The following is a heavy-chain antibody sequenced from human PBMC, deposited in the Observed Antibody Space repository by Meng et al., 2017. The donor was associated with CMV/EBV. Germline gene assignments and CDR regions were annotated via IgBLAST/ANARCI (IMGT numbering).Heavy chain of an antibody. V-gene: IGHV1-46*01. Sequence: HVQRVQSGAEVKKPGASVKVSCKESGYTFTSYYMHWVRQAPGQGLEWMGIINPSGGSTSYAQKFQGRVTMTRDTSTSTVYMELSSLRSEDTAVYYCAREEGIAARSDWFDPWGQGTLVTVSS. CDR1: GYTFTSYY. J-gene: IGHJ5*02. D-gene: IGHD6-6*01. CDR3: AREEGIAARSDWFDP. CDR2: INPSGGST.